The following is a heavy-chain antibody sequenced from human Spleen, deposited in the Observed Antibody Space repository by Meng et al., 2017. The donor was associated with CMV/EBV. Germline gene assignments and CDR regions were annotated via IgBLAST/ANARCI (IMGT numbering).Heavy chain of an antibody. CDR2: INHSGSI. Sequence: AAYGVSFSGYYWSWVRQPPGKGLEWIGEINHSGSINYNPSLKSRVTISVDTSRNQFSLKMNSVTAADTAVYYCARASGSYSGHWFDPWGQGTLVTVSS. V-gene: IGHV4-34*01. D-gene: IGHD1-26*01. J-gene: IGHJ5*02. CDR1: GVSFSGYY. CDR3: ARASGSYSGHWFDP.